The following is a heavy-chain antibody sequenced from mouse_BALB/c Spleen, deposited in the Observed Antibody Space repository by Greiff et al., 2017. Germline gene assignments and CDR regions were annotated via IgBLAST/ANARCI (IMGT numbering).Heavy chain of an antibody. D-gene: IGHD2-1*01. Sequence: LVASGGGLVKPGGSLKLSCAASGFTFSSYTISWVRQSPEKRLEWVATISSGGSYTYYPDSVKGRFTISRDNAKNTLYLQMSSLKSEDTAMYYCTRELRDLPTPMDNWGKGASDNVS. CDR3: TRELRDLPTPMDN. J-gene: IGHJ4*01. CDR1: GFTFSSYT. CDR2: ISSGGSYT. V-gene: IGHV5-6-4*01.